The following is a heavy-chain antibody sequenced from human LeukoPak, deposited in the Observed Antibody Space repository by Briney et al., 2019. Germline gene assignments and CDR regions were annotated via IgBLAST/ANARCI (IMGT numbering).Heavy chain of an antibody. D-gene: IGHD3-22*01. CDR1: GGSISSYY. CDR2: IYYSGST. Sequence: PSETLSLTCTVSGGSISSYYWSWIRQPPGKGLEWIGYIYYSGSTNYNPSLKSRVTISVKTSKNQFSLKLSSVTAADTAVYYCASQVVITTSYAFDIWGQGTMVTVSS. V-gene: IGHV4-59*12. CDR3: ASQVVITTSYAFDI. J-gene: IGHJ3*02.